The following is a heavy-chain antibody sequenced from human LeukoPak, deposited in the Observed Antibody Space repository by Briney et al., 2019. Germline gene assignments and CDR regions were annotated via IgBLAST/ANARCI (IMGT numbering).Heavy chain of an antibody. CDR3: AGGSGYLIEY. CDR2: IKQDGSEK. J-gene: IGHJ4*02. V-gene: IGHV3-7*01. Sequence: GGSLRLSYAVPGSTFSRYWMTWVRQAPGKGLQWVANIKQDGSEKQYVDSVKGRFTISRDNVKGSLYLQMDSLRVEDTALYYCAGGSGYLIEYWGQGTLVTVSS. D-gene: IGHD3-22*01. CDR1: GSTFSRYW.